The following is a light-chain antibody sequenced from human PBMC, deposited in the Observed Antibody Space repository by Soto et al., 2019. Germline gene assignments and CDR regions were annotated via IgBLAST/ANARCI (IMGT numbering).Light chain of an antibody. Sequence: LVGFLGEKPPSPRKSGPSVLYSSSNKNYLAWYQQKPGQPPKFLIYWASTGASGVPDRISGSGSGTDFTLTISSLQAEDVAVYYCQHYNSTPLTFGEGTKVDI. V-gene: IGKV4-1*01. J-gene: IGKJ4*02. CDR1: PSVLYSSSNKNY. CDR2: WAS. CDR3: QHYNSTPLT.